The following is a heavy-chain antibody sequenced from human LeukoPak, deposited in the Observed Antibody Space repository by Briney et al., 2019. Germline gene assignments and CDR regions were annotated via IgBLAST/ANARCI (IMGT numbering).Heavy chain of an antibody. CDR3: ARESGYSGHDYFNY. V-gene: IGHV3-33*01. J-gene: IGHJ4*02. D-gene: IGHD5-12*01. CDR2: IWFDGSHK. Sequence: GSALTLSCAPSGFTFSNYGMQWVRQAPGKGLEGVAFIWFDGSHKYYADSVKGRFTISRDNSKNTLYLQMNSLRAEDTAVYYCARESGYSGHDYFNYWGQGTLVTVSS. CDR1: GFTFSNYG.